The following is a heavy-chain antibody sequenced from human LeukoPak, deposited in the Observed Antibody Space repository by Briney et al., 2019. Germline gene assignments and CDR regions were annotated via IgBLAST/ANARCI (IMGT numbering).Heavy chain of an antibody. CDR3: AGRGIAVAGARTFDY. CDR1: GFTFSSYS. J-gene: IGHJ4*02. D-gene: IGHD6-19*01. Sequence: PGGSLRLSCAASGFTFSSYSMSWVRQAPGKGLEWVSVIDGGGDITYYADSVQGRFTISRDNSKNTLSLQMNSLSAEDTAVYYCAGRGIAVAGARTFDYWGQGTLVIVSS. CDR2: IDGGGDIT. V-gene: IGHV3-23*01.